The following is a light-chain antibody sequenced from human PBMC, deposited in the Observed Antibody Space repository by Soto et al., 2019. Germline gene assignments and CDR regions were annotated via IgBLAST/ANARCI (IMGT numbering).Light chain of an antibody. CDR2: DAS. V-gene: IGKV3-11*01. CDR3: QQRGNWPPT. CDR1: QSVSSY. J-gene: IGKJ3*01. Sequence: EVVLTQSPATLSLSPGERATLSCRASQSVSSYLTWYQQKPCQIPRLIIYDASNRATGIPARFSGSGSGTDFTLTISSLEPEDFAVYFCQQRGNWPPTFGPGTKVDI.